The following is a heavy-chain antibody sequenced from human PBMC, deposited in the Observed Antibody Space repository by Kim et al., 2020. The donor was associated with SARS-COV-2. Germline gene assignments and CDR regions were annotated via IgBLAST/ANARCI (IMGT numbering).Heavy chain of an antibody. D-gene: IGHD4-4*01. J-gene: IGHJ4*02. V-gene: IGHV4-59*01. CDR3: VRDSYSKDYFDF. Sequence: NYHPPLKSRVTISRDTSTKEFSLHLNSVTAADTAVYYCVRDSYSKDYFDFWGQGTLVTVSS.